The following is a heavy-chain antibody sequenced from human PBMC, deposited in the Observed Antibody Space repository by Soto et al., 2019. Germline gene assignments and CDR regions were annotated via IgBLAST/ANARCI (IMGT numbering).Heavy chain of an antibody. Sequence: AYVKVSSNASGYTFTSYGTLWVRQALGQGLEWMGWISAYNGNTNYAQKLQGRVTMTTDTSTSTAYMELRSLRSDDTAVYYCARVVAYDFWSGYDPMDVWGQGTTVT. CDR3: ARVVAYDFWSGYDPMDV. V-gene: IGHV1-18*01. D-gene: IGHD3-3*01. CDR1: GYTFTSYG. J-gene: IGHJ6*02. CDR2: ISAYNGNT.